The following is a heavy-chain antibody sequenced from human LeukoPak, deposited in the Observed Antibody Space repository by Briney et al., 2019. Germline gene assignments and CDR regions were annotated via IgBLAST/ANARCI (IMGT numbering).Heavy chain of an antibody. Sequence: GASVKVSCKASGGTFSSYAISWVRQAPGQGLEWMGGIIPIFGTANYAQKFQGRVTITADESTSTAYMELSSLRSEDTAVYYCARGGAYDDYEYFQHWGQGTLVTVSS. D-gene: IGHD4-17*01. CDR3: ARGGAYDDYEYFQH. CDR2: IIPIFGTA. CDR1: GGTFSSYA. J-gene: IGHJ1*01. V-gene: IGHV1-69*01.